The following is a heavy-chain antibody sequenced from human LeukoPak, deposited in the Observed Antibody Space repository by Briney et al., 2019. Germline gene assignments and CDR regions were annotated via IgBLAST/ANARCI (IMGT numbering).Heavy chain of an antibody. CDR1: GYTFTSYD. D-gene: IGHD6-13*01. CDR3: ARVGSSIAAAGYYFDY. Sequence: ASVKVSCKASGYTFTSYDINWVRQATGQGLEWMGWMNPNSGNTGYAQKFQGRVTMTRNTSISTAYMELNSLRSEDTAVYYCARVGSSIAAAGYYFDYWGQGTLVTVSS. CDR2: MNPNSGNT. V-gene: IGHV1-8*01. J-gene: IGHJ4*02.